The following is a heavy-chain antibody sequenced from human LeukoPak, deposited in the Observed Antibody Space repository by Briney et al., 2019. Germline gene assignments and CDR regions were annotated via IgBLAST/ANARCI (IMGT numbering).Heavy chain of an antibody. J-gene: IGHJ3*02. Sequence: GGSLRLSCAASALRFSSFAMTWVRQVPGKGLEWVSGIHGSGETTYYADSVKGRFTISRDNSREMLYLQMNSLRVEDTAVYYCAKDPNGDYVGAFDSWGQGTMVTVSS. CDR2: IHGSGETT. D-gene: IGHD4-17*01. V-gene: IGHV3-23*01. CDR1: ALRFSSFA. CDR3: AKDPNGDYVGAFDS.